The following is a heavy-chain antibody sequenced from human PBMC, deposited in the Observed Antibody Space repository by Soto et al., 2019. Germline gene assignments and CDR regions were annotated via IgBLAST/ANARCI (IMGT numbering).Heavy chain of an antibody. CDR1: GGSISSYY. V-gene: IGHV4-59*08. CDR2: FYYSGST. J-gene: IGHJ4*02. CDR3: ARHISNFDGPYYFDY. Sequence: PSETLSLTCTVSGGSISSYYWSWIRQPPGKGLEWIGYFYYSGSTNYNPSLKSRVTISVDTSKNQFSLKLSSVTAADTAVYYCARHISNFDGPYYFDYWGQGTLVTVSS. D-gene: IGHD4-4*01.